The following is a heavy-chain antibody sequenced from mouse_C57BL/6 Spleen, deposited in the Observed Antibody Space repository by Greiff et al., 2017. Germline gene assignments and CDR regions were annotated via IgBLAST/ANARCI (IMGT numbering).Heavy chain of an antibody. CDR2: ISDGGSYT. D-gene: IGHD4-1*01. J-gene: IGHJ2*01. Sequence: EVQLVESGGGLVKPGGSLKLSCAASGFPFSSYAMSWVRQTPEKRLEWVATISDGGSYTYYPDNVKGRFTISRDNAKNNLYLQMSHLKSEDTAMYYCARDPTWDPYYFDYWGQGTTLTVSS. V-gene: IGHV5-4*01. CDR1: GFPFSSYA. CDR3: ARDPTWDPYYFDY.